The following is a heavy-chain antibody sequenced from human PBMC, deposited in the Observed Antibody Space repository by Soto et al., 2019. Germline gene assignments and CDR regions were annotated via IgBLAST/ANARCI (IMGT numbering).Heavy chain of an antibody. Sequence: SVKVSCKASGGTFSSYAISWVRQAPGQGLEWMGGIIPIFGTANYAQKFQGRVTITADESTSTAYMELSSLRSEDTAVYYCARMGRFLEWLSSWFDTWGQGTLVTVSS. CDR1: GGTFSSYA. CDR2: IIPIFGTA. V-gene: IGHV1-69*13. CDR3: ARMGRFLEWLSSWFDT. J-gene: IGHJ5*02. D-gene: IGHD3-3*01.